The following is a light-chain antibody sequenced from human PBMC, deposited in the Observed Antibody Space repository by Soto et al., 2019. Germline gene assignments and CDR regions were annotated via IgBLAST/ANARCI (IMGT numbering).Light chain of an antibody. CDR2: AAS. J-gene: IGKJ3*01. CDR3: QQLHAYAFT. Sequence: DLQLTQSPSFLSASIGDRVTITCRASQDISSYLAWYQQKPGKAPNLLIYAASTLQGGVPSRFSGSGSGTEFTLTISSLQPEDFATYYCQQLHAYAFTFGPGTKVEIK. CDR1: QDISSY. V-gene: IGKV1-9*01.